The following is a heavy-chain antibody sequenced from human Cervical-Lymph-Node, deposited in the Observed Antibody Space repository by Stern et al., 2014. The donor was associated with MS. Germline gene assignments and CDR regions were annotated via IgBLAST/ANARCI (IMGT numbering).Heavy chain of an antibody. D-gene: IGHD3-22*01. Sequence: QDQLVQSGAEVRKPGASVKVSCKASGYTLPDDFMHWVRQAPGQGLEWMGLLSPTRGITTYARRFQGRVSMTRDTSASTVYMELSSLRSEDTAVYYCARARDSVGYYSYFDYWGQGTLVAVSS. CDR2: LSPTRGIT. J-gene: IGHJ4*02. CDR1: GYTLPDDF. CDR3: ARARDSVGYYSYFDY. V-gene: IGHV1-46*01.